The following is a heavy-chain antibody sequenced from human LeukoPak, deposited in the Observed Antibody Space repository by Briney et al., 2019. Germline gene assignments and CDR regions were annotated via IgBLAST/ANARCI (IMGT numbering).Heavy chain of an antibody. CDR3: ATAGIAAAGTLDY. CDR2: FDPEDGET. Sequence: ASVKVSCKVSGYTLTELSMHWVPQAPGKGLEWMGGFDPEDGETIYAQKFQGRVTMTEDTSTDTAYMELSSLRSEDTAVYYCATAGIAAAGTLDYWGQGTLVTVSS. V-gene: IGHV1-24*01. CDR1: GYTLTELS. J-gene: IGHJ4*02. D-gene: IGHD6-13*01.